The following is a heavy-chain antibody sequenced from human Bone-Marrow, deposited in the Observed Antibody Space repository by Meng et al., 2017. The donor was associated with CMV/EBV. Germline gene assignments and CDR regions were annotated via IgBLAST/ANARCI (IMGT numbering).Heavy chain of an antibody. D-gene: IGHD5-24*01. CDR1: GFTFSSYS. V-gene: IGHV3-21*01. CDR3: ARDREDGYNLEYYGMDV. Sequence: GGSLRLSCAASGFTFSSYSMNWVRQAPGKGLEWVSSISSSSSYIYYAGSVKGRFTISRDKAKNSLYQQMNSLRAEDTAVYYCARDREDGYNLEYYGMDVWGQGTTVTVSS. CDR2: ISSSSSYI. J-gene: IGHJ6*02.